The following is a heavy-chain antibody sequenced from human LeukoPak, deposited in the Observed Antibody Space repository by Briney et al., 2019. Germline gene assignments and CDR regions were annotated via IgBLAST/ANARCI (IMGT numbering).Heavy chain of an antibody. CDR1: GITVSSNY. V-gene: IGHV3-66*01. D-gene: IGHD2-15*01. Sequence: PGGSLRLSCAASGITVSSNYMSWVRQAPGKGLEWVSVIYSGGSTYYADSVRGRFTVSRDESKNTLYLQMNSLRAEDTAMYYCARGYCSGGSCSKFDYWGQGTLVTVSS. CDR3: ARGYCSGGSCSKFDY. CDR2: IYSGGST. J-gene: IGHJ4*02.